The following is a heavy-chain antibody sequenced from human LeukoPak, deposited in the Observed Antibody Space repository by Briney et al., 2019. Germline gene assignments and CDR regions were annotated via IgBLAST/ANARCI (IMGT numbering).Heavy chain of an antibody. CDR2: IKPDGSKE. D-gene: IGHD5-18*01. Sequence: GGSLRLSCAVSGFTFSNYWMSWLRQAPGKGLEWVANIKPDGSKEYYVDSVKGRFTISRDNAKNSLYLQMNSLRAEDTAVYYCAKPLTPWAVDTAIGVDYWGQGTLVTVSS. V-gene: IGHV3-7*03. J-gene: IGHJ4*02. CDR1: GFTFSNYW. CDR3: AKPLTPWAVDTAIGVDY.